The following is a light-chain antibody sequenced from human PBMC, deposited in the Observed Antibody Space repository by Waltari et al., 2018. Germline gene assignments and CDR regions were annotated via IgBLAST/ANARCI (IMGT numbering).Light chain of an antibody. CDR1: SNNVGNQV. Sequence: HAGLTQPPSVSKGLRQTVTLTCTGNSNNVGNQVAAWLQQHQGHPPKLLSYRNNNRPSGIAERFSASRSGNTASLTITGLQPEDEADYYCSAWDSSLSAWVLGGGTKLTVL. J-gene: IGLJ3*02. V-gene: IGLV10-54*04. CDR2: RNN. CDR3: SAWDSSLSAWV.